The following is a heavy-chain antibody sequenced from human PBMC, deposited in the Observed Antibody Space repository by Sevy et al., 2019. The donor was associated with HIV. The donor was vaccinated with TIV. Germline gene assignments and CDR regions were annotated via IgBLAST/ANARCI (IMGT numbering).Heavy chain of an antibody. D-gene: IGHD3-22*01. J-gene: IGHJ4*02. Sequence: GGSLRLSCAASGFTFSSYAMHWVRQAPGKGLEWVAVISYDGSNKYYADSVKGRFTISRDNSKNTLYLQMNSLRAEDTALYYCARDYYDSSGYFSYWGQGTLVTVSS. CDR1: GFTFSSYA. CDR2: ISYDGSNK. CDR3: ARDYYDSSGYFSY. V-gene: IGHV3-30-3*01.